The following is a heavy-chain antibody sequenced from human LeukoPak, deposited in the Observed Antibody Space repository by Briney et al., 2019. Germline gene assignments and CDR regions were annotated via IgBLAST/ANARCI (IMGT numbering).Heavy chain of an antibody. CDR1: GGSISSSSYY. CDR3: ARATSPSSITMDY. D-gene: IGHD3-10*01. J-gene: IGHJ4*02. CDR2: IYYSGST. V-gene: IGHV4-39*07. Sequence: SETLSLTCTVSGGSISSSSYYWGWIRQPPGKGLEWIGSIYYSGSTYYNPSLKSRVTISVDTSKNQFSLKLSSVTAADTAVYYCARATSPSSITMDYWGQGTLVTVSS.